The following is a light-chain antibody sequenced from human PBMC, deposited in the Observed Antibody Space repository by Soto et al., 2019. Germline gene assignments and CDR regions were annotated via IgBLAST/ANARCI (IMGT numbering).Light chain of an antibody. Sequence: EIVLTQTPATLSLSPEERGTLSCRARQSVGSYLAWYQQRTGQAPRLLIYDASSRDTGIPARFSGSGSETDFTLPISRLEPEDFSVYYCQHRMNWPITFGQGTRLDIK. J-gene: IGKJ5*01. CDR2: DAS. CDR1: QSVGSY. V-gene: IGKV3-11*01. CDR3: QHRMNWPIT.